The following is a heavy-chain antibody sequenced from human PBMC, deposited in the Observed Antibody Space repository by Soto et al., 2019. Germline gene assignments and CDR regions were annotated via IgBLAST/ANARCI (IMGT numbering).Heavy chain of an antibody. J-gene: IGHJ4*02. Sequence: QVQLVESGGGEVQPGRSLRLSCAASGFTFSGYGMHWVRQAPGKGLEWVAVIWYHGSNKSYADSVKGRFTISRDDSKNTVYLQMNSLRTEDTAVYYCARGDSTGWYTKYWGQGTLVTASS. CDR2: IWYHGSNK. CDR1: GFTFSGYG. CDR3: ARGDSTGWYTKY. V-gene: IGHV3-33*01. D-gene: IGHD6-19*01.